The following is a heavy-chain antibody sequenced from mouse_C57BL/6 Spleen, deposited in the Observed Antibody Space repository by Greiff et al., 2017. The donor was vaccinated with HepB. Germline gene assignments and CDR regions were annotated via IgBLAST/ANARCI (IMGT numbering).Heavy chain of an antibody. Sequence: VQLQQPGAELVMPGASVKLSCKASGYTFTSYWMHWVKQRPGQGLEWIGEIDPSDSYTNYNQKFKGKSTLTVDKSSSTAYMQLSSLTSEDSAVYYCARFRGSYAMDYWGQGTSVTVSS. V-gene: IGHV1-69*01. CDR1: GYTFTSYW. CDR2: IDPSDSYT. CDR3: ARFRGSYAMDY. J-gene: IGHJ4*01. D-gene: IGHD1-1*01.